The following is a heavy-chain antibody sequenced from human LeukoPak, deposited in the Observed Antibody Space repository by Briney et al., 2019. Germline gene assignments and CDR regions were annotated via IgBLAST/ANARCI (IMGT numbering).Heavy chain of an antibody. V-gene: IGHV3-23*01. J-gene: IGHJ4*02. CDR1: GFTFSSYA. CDR3: AKDPFRFTSRSGAYYFDY. D-gene: IGHD6-13*01. CDR2: IGGAGGST. Sequence: PGGSLRLSCAASGFTFSSYAMSWVRQVPGKGLEWVSAIGGAGGSTYYADSVRGRFTISRDDSKNTLYLQMNGLRAEDTAVYFCAKDPFRFTSRSGAYYFDYWGLGTLVTVSS.